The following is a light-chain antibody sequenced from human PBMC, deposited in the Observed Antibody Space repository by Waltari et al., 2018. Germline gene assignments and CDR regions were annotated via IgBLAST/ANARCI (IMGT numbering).Light chain of an antibody. CDR3: LQDYLYPWT. CDR1: QDIRDD. CDR2: AAS. J-gene: IGKJ1*01. V-gene: IGKV1-6*01. Sequence: AIQMTQSPSSLSASVGDSVTITCRASQDIRDDLGWYQQKPGKAPNLLIYAASTCQSGVPSRFSGSGSSTDFTLTINSLQPEDFATYYCLQDYLYPWTFGQGTKVEI.